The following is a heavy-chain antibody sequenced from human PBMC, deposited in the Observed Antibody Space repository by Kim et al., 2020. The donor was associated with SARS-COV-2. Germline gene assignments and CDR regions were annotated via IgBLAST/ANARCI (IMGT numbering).Heavy chain of an antibody. J-gene: IGHJ6*01. Sequence: GGSLRLSCAASGFRFNNYGMSWVRQGPGKGLEWVSGISGSGSGTYYADSVKGRFTISRDNSQNTLFLQMDSLRAEDTAVYYCAKSPPGSYAYYYYGMDV. CDR3: AKSPPGSYAYYYYGMDV. CDR2: ISGSGSGT. V-gene: IGHV3-23*01. D-gene: IGHD3-16*01. CDR1: GFRFNNYG.